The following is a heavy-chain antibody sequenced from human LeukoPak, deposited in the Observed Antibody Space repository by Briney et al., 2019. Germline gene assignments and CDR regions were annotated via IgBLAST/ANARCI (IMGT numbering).Heavy chain of an antibody. J-gene: IGHJ4*02. D-gene: IGHD5-12*01. CDR3: ASLLARTFDY. CDR2: IKRDGSEK. CDR1: GFTFSSYW. V-gene: IGHV3-7*01. Sequence: PGGSLRLSCAASGFTFSSYWMSWVRQAPGKGLEWVANIKRDGSEKYYVDSVKGRFTISRDNAKNSLCLQMNSLRAEDTAVYYSASLLARTFDYWGQGTLVTVSS.